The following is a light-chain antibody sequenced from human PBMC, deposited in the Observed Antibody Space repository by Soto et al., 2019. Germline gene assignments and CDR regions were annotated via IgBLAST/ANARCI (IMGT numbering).Light chain of an antibody. CDR3: QQYANSPLLT. CDR2: GTS. V-gene: IGKV3-20*01. J-gene: IGKJ4*01. CDR1: QTIGRNY. Sequence: EIVLTQSPGTLSLSPGETATLSCRASQTIGRNYLAWYQQKPGQAPRLLIFGTSTRATGIPDRFSGSGSGTDFTLSISRLEPEDFAVYYCQQYANSPLLTFGGGPKVDIK.